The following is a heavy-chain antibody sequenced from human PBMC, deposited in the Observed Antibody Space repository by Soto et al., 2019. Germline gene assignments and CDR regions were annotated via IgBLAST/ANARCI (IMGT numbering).Heavy chain of an antibody. CDR3: ARDQLGRDGYNPYYYYGMDV. J-gene: IGHJ6*02. D-gene: IGHD1-1*01. V-gene: IGHV1-69*01. Sequence: QVQLVQSGAEVKKPGSSVKVSCKASGGTFSSYAISWVRQAPGQGLEWMGGIIPIFGTANYAQKFQGRVTITADESTSTAYMELSSLRSEDTAAYYCARDQLGRDGYNPYYYYGMDVWGQGTTVTVSS. CDR2: IIPIFGTA. CDR1: GGTFSSYA.